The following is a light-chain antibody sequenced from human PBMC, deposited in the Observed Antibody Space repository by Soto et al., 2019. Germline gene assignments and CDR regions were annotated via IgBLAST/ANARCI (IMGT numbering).Light chain of an antibody. CDR2: GAS. V-gene: IGKV3-15*01. J-gene: IGKJ4*01. Sequence: EIVMTQSPATLSVSPGESATLSCWASQSIRSNLAWYQQRPGQAPRLLIYGASTRATGIPARFSGSGSGTEFTLTISSLQSEDFAVYFCQQHNNWPLTFGGGTKVEIK. CDR1: QSIRSN. CDR3: QQHNNWPLT.